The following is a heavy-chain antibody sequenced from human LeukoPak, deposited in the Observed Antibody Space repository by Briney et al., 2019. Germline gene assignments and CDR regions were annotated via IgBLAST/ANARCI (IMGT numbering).Heavy chain of an antibody. CDR2: ISYDGNNK. CDR3: AKNGDRGAYCTGGTCYPYFYYYMDV. CDR1: GFTFSSYP. D-gene: IGHD2-15*01. J-gene: IGHJ6*03. V-gene: IGHV3-30*04. Sequence: GGSLRLSCAASGFTFSSYPIHWVRQAPGKGLEWGAVISYDGNNKYYADSVKGRFTISRDNSKNTPYLQMDSLRAEDTAIYYCAKNGDRGAYCTGGTCYPYFYYYMDVWGKGTTVTI.